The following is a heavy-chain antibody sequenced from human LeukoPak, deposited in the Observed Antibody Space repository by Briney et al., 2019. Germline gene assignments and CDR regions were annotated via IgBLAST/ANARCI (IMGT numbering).Heavy chain of an antibody. J-gene: IGHJ6*03. CDR2: INHSGST. D-gene: IGHD3-3*01. V-gene: IGHV4-34*01. CDR3: EGGIMIFRVERAEYYMDV. Sequence: PSETLSLTCAVYGWSSSRYDWSWIRQPPGKGLEWIGEINHSGSTNYNPSLKSRVTISVDTSKNKFSLKLSPVTAADTAAYYCEGGIMIFRVERAEYYMDVWGKGTTVTVSS. CDR1: GWSSSRYD.